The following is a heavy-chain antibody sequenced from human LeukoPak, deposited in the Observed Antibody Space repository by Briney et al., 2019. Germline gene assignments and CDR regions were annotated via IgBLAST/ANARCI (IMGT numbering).Heavy chain of an antibody. J-gene: IGHJ4*02. CDR2: IIPIFGTA. CDR3: ARGWLAETTVVTPYNY. D-gene: IGHD4-23*01. V-gene: IGHV1-69*13. Sequence: SVKVSCKASGGTFSNYAINWVRQAPGQGLEWMGGIIPIFGTAHYSQKFQGRVTIAAVDSMTTAYMELSSLRSEDTAVYYCARGWLAETTVVTPYNYWGQGTLVTVSS. CDR1: GGTFSNYA.